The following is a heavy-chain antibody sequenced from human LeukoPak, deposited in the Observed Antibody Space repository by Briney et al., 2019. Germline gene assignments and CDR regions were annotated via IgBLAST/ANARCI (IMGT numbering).Heavy chain of an antibody. V-gene: IGHV4-30-4*01. CDR1: GGSSSSGDYY. D-gene: IGHD4-11*01. CDR3: ASYYSNYYWFDP. Sequence: PSETLSLTCTVSGGSSSSGDYYGSWIRQPPEKGLEWIGYIYYSGSTYYNPSLKSRVTISVGTSKNQFSLKLSSVTAADTAVYYCASYYSNYYWFDPWGQGTLVTVSS. CDR2: IYYSGST. J-gene: IGHJ5*02.